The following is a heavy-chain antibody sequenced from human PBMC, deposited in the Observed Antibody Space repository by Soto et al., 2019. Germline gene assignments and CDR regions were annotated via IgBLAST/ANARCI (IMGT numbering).Heavy chain of an antibody. CDR1: GGSISSGGYY. CDR2: IYYSGSA. J-gene: IGHJ4*02. D-gene: IGHD2-2*01. CDR3: ARGGSSSCYDCLNDNDY. Sequence: TSETLSLTCTVSGGSISSGGYYWSWIRQHPGKGLEWIGYIYYSGSAYYNPSLKSRVTISVDTSKNQFSLKLSSVTAADTAVYYCARGGSSSCYDCLNDNDYWGQGTPVTVSS. V-gene: IGHV4-31*03.